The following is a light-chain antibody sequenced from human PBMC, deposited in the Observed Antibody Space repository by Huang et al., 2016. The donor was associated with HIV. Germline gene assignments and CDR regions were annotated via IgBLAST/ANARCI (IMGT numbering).Light chain of an antibody. CDR3: QQYNKWPDFT. CDR2: GAS. J-gene: IGKJ3*01. V-gene: IGKV3-15*01. CDR1: QGVRTN. Sequence: EIVMTQSPATLSVSPGERATLSCRASQGVRTNLAWYQQKPGQAPRLVIYGASTRAPGTPDRFRGSGSGTEFTLTISSLQTEDVAVYYCQQYNKWPDFTFGPGTKVDV.